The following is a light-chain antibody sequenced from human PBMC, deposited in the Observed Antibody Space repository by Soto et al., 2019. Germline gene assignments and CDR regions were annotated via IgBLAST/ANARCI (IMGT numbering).Light chain of an antibody. CDR1: QSVIANY. CDR3: HQRSNWPWT. V-gene: IGKV3D-20*02. Sequence: DIVLTQSAGAVSLSPGERATLSCRASQSVIANYLAWYQQKPGQAPRLLIYGASSRATGIPDRFSGSGSGTDFTLTISRLEPEDFAVYYCHQRSNWPWTFGQGTKVDIK. J-gene: IGKJ1*01. CDR2: GAS.